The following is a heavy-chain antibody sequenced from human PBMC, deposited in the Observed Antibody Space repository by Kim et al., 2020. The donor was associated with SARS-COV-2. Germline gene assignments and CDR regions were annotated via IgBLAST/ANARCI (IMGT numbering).Heavy chain of an antibody. J-gene: IGHJ6*02. CDR3: TTLLRYFDWLAVKYYYYGMAV. D-gene: IGHD3-9*01. CDR2: IKSKTDGGTT. V-gene: IGHV3-15*01. Sequence: GGSLRLSCAASGFTFSNAWMSWVRQAPGKGLEWVGRIKSKTDGGTTDYAAPVKGRFTISRDDSKNTLYLQMNSLKTEDTAVYYCTTLLRYFDWLAVKYYYYGMAVWGQGTTVTVSS. CDR1: GFTFSNAW.